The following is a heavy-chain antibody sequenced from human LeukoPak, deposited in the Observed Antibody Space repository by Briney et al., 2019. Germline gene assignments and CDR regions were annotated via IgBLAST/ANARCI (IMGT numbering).Heavy chain of an antibody. D-gene: IGHD3-3*01. J-gene: IGHJ4*02. V-gene: IGHV3-30*04. Sequence: GGSLRLSCAASGFTFSSYAMHWVRQAPGKGLEWVAFIRYDGSNKYYADSVKGRFTISRDNSKNTLYLQMNSLRAEDTAVYYCARSLRFLESSFDYWGQGTLVTVSS. CDR1: GFTFSSYA. CDR3: ARSLRFLESSFDY. CDR2: IRYDGSNK.